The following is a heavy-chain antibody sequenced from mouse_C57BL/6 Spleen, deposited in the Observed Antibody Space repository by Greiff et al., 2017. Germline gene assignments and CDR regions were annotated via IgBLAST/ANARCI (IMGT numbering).Heavy chain of an antibody. Sequence: VQLQQSGPELVKPGASVKISCKASGYSFTGYYMNWVKQSPEKSLEWIGEINPSTGGTTYNQKFKAKATLTVDKSSSTAYMQLKSLTSEDSAVYYCARFWGYGSPYAMDYWGQGTSVTVSS. CDR3: ARFWGYGSPYAMDY. J-gene: IGHJ4*01. V-gene: IGHV1-42*01. CDR1: GYSFTGYY. D-gene: IGHD1-1*01. CDR2: INPSTGGT.